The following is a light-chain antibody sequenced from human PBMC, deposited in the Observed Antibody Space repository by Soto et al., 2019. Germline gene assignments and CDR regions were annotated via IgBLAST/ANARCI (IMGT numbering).Light chain of an antibody. CDR1: QRVSNNY. V-gene: IGKV3-11*01. CDR3: HQRSSWPRGT. CDR2: DAS. Sequence: EIVLTQSPGTLSLSPGERATLSCRAFQRVSNNYLAWYQQKPGQAPRLLIYDASNRATGVSARFSGSGSGTDFTLTISSLEPEDFAVYYCHQRSSWPRGTFGQGTKVDI. J-gene: IGKJ1*01.